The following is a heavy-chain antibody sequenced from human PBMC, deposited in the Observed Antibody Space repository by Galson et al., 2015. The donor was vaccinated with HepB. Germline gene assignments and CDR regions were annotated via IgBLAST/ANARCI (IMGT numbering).Heavy chain of an antibody. V-gene: IGHV3-23*01. Sequence: SLRLSCAASGFTFSTYAMSWVRQAPGKGLEWVSAISAGGVSTFYADSVEGRFTISRDNSKNTLYLQMYSLRAEDTAVYYCAREVGAIRQFDYWGQGTLVTVSS. CDR2: ISAGGVST. D-gene: IGHD1-26*01. CDR1: GFTFSTYA. J-gene: IGHJ4*02. CDR3: AREVGAIRQFDY.